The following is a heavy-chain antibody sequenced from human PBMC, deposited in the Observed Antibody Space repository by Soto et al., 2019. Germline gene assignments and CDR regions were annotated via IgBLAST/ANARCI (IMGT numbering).Heavy chain of an antibody. D-gene: IGHD2-15*01. CDR2: IIPIFGTA. Sequence: ASVKVSCKASGGTFSSYAISWVRQAPGQGLEWMGGIIPIFGTANYAQKFQGRVTITADKSTSTAYMELSSLRSEDTAVYYCARGYCSGGSCYFDYWGQGTLVTVSS. CDR3: ARGYCSGGSCYFDY. CDR1: GGTFSSYA. J-gene: IGHJ4*02. V-gene: IGHV1-69*06.